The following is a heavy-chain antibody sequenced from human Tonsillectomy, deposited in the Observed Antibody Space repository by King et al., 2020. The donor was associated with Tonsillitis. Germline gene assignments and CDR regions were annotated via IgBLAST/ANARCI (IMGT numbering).Heavy chain of an antibody. Sequence: VQLQESGPGLVKPSQTLSINCTVSGGSISSGGYFWSWIRQRPGKGLEWIGYIYYSGRIYYNPSLKSRAAISVDTSKNLFSLTLRSVTAADTAVYYCARDRITFVDVWGKGTTVIVSS. CDR1: GGSISSGGYF. CDR2: IYYSGRI. CDR3: ARDRITFVDV. D-gene: IGHD3-16*01. V-gene: IGHV4-31*03. J-gene: IGHJ6*04.